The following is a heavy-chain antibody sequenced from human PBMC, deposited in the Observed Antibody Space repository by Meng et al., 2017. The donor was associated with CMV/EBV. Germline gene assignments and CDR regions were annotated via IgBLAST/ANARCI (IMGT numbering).Heavy chain of an antibody. CDR1: GFTFSSYS. Sequence: LKISCAASGFTFSSYSMNWVRQAPGKGLEWVSSISSSSSYIYYADSVKGRFTISRDNAKNSLYLQMNSLRAEDTAVYYCARVGRTSQTMIVVVPKGSGAFDIWGQGTMVTVSS. CDR2: ISSSSSYI. D-gene: IGHD3-22*01. CDR3: ARVGRTSQTMIVVVPKGSGAFDI. V-gene: IGHV3-21*01. J-gene: IGHJ3*02.